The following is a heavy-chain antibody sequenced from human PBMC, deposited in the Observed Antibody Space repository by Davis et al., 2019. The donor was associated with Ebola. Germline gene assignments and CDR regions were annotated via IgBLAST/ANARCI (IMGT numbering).Heavy chain of an antibody. V-gene: IGHV4-59*01. CDR3: ARDKVGTNGWFDP. Sequence: MPGGSLRLSCTVPGGSISNYYWSWIRLPPGKGLEWIGYIHYTGSTNYNPSLKSRVTISVDTSKNQFSLKLKSVTAADTAVYYCARDKVGTNGWFDPWGQGTLVTVSS. CDR1: GGSISNYY. CDR2: IHYTGST. J-gene: IGHJ5*02. D-gene: IGHD1-26*01.